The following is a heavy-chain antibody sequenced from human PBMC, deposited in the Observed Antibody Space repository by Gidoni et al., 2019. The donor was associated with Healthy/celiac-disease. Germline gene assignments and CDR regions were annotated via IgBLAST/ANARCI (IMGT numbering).Heavy chain of an antibody. CDR2: INHSGST. Sequence: QVQLQQWGAGLLKPSETLSLTCAVYGGSFSGYYWSWIRQPPGKGLEWIGEINHSGSTNYNPSLKSRVTISVDTSKNQFSLKLSSVTAADTAVYYCARGFEHDYGDFPPPDDIWGQGTMVTVSS. D-gene: IGHD4-17*01. CDR1: GGSFSGYY. J-gene: IGHJ3*02. V-gene: IGHV4-34*01. CDR3: ARGFEHDYGDFPPPDDI.